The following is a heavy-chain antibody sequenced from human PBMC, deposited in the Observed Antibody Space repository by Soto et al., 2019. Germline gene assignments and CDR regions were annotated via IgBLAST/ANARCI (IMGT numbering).Heavy chain of an antibody. CDR2: ISSSNTI. V-gene: IGHV3-48*02. Sequence: GGSLRLSCAASGFTFSSYSMNWVRQAPGKGLEWVSYISSSNTIYYADSVKGRFTISRDNAKNSLYLQMNSLRDEDTAVYYCARRTMTLDSWGQGTLVTVSS. CDR3: ARRTMTLDS. D-gene: IGHD3-3*01. CDR1: GFTFSSYS. J-gene: IGHJ4*02.